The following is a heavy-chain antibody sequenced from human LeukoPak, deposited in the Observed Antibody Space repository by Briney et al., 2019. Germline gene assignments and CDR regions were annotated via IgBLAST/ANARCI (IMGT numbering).Heavy chain of an antibody. V-gene: IGHV3-33*06. Sequence: GGSLRLSCAESVFTLSSFVMHWVRQAPGKGLAWVAVIWYDGTHKSYADSVNARFTIPRDNSNSALYLAMDSLRADDTAIHYCPKDWAPQSGNHFDNWGQGTLVTVSS. D-gene: IGHD1-26*01. CDR1: VFTLSSFV. CDR2: IWYDGTHK. J-gene: IGHJ4*02. CDR3: PKDWAPQSGNHFDN.